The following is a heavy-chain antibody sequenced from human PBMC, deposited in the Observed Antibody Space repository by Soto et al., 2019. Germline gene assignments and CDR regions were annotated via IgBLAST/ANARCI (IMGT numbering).Heavy chain of an antibody. J-gene: IGHJ6*02. Sequence: SETLSLTCTVSGGSISSGTYYWSWIRQRPGKGLEWIGCIYYSGSTYYTPSLRSRVTISVDTSKNQFSLKLSSVTAADTAVYYCAGSIADNYYYYYGMDVWGQGTTVTVSS. D-gene: IGHD6-6*01. CDR3: AGSIADNYYYYYGMDV. V-gene: IGHV4-39*01. CDR1: GGSISSGTYY. CDR2: IYYSGST.